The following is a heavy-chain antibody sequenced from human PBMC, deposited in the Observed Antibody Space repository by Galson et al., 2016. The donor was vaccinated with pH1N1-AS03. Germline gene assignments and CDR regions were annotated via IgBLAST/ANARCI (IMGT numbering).Heavy chain of an antibody. CDR2: IHYRGTT. J-gene: IGHJ4*02. CDR3: ARHAQDYLWGSYRYYDY. CDR1: GGSITSSSSY. V-gene: IGHV4-39*01. Sequence: ETLSLTCTVSGGSITSSSSYWGWIRQPPGKGLEWIGSIHYRGTTYYNTSLKSRITISVYTSKNQFSLRLSSLTAADTAVYYCARHAQDYLWGSYRYYDYWGQGTRVT. D-gene: IGHD3-16*02.